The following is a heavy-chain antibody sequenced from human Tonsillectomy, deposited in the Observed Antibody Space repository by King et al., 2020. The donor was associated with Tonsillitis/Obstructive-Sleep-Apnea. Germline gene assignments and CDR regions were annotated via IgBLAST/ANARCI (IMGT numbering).Heavy chain of an antibody. CDR3: AAGRTTVTTGY. CDR2: IYYSGST. V-gene: IGHV4-59*01. Sequence: QLQESGPGLVKPSETLSLTCTVSGGSISSYYWSWIRQPPGKGLEWIGYIYYSGSTNYNPSLKSRVTISVDTSKNQFSLKLSPVTAADTAVYYCAAGRTTVTTGYWGQGTLVTVSS. D-gene: IGHD4-17*01. CDR1: GGSISSYY. J-gene: IGHJ4*02.